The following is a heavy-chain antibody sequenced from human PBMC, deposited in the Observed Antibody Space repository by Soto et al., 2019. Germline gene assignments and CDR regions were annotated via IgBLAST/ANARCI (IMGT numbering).Heavy chain of an antibody. J-gene: IGHJ4*02. V-gene: IGHV4-59*01. CDR2: ISYSGTT. Sequence: QVLLQESGPGLVKPSETLSLTCSVSGGSIRSYYWSWIRQPPGKRLEWIGYISYSGTTNYNPSLPRRLTTSIDTTKNPFSLKLGSVTADDTAVYYCATGFNYYGAGTLKLDFWGQGTLVAVSS. CDR3: ATGFNYYGAGTLKLDF. CDR1: GGSIRSYY. D-gene: IGHD3-10*01.